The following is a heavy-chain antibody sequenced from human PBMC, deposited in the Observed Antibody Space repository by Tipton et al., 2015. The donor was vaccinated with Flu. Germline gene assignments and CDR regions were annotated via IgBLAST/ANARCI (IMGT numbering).Heavy chain of an antibody. D-gene: IGHD3-22*01. CDR2: ISYDGSNK. CDR1: GFTFSSYG. CDR3: ATFGLDSSGYYLDC. V-gene: IGHV3-30*03. Sequence: LSLTCAASGFTFSSYGMHWVRQAPGKGLEWVAVISYDGSNKYYADSVKGRFTISRDNSKNTLYLQMNSLRAEDTAVYYCATFGLDSSGYYLDCWGQGTLVTVSS. J-gene: IGHJ4*02.